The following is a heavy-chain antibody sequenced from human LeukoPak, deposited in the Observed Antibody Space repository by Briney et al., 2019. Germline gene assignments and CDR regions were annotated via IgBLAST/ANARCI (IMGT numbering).Heavy chain of an antibody. V-gene: IGHV1-69*01. CDR3: ARNPVYYYDSSGYPYYFDY. CDR1: GGTFSSYA. J-gene: IGHJ4*02. CDR2: LIPIFGTA. D-gene: IGHD3-22*01. Sequence: SVKVSCKASGGTFSSYAISWVRQAPGQGLEWMGGLIPIFGTAHYAQKFQGRVTITADESTSTAYMELSSLRSEDTAVYYCARNPVYYYDSSGYPYYFDYWGQGTLVTVSS.